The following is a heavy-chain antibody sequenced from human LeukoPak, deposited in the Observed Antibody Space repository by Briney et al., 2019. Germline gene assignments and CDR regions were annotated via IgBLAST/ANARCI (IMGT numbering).Heavy chain of an antibody. CDR1: GFAFDDYA. D-gene: IGHD3-10*01. J-gene: IGHJ4*02. Sequence: GGSLRLSCAASGFAFDDYAMHWVRQAPGKGLEWVSGISWNSGSIGYADSVKGRFTISRDNAKNSLYLQMNSLRAEDTALYYCARVSGSGSYYSYFDYWGQGTLVTVSS. CDR3: ARVSGSGSYYSYFDY. CDR2: ISWNSGSI. V-gene: IGHV3-9*01.